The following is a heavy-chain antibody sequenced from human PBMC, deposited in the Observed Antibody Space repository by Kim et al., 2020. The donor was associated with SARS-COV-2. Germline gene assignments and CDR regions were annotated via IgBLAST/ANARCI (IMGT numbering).Heavy chain of an antibody. J-gene: IGHJ2*01. CDR3: ARGGTVDTAMVRWYFDL. Sequence: GGSLRLSCAASGFTFSSYGMQWVRQAPGKGLEWVAVTWYDGSSKYYADSVRGRFTISRDNSKNTLYLQMNSLRAEDTAVYYCARGGTVDTAMVRWYFDLWGRGTLVTVSS. V-gene: IGHV3-33*01. D-gene: IGHD5-18*01. CDR1: GFTFSSYG. CDR2: TWYDGSSK.